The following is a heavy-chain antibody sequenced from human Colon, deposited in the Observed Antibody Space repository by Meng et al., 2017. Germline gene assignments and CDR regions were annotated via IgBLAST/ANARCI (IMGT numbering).Heavy chain of an antibody. CDR3: ARGRYSGYLP. CDR2: INHSGST. CDR1: GGSFSGYY. D-gene: IGHD5-12*01. J-gene: IGHJ5*02. V-gene: IGHV4-34*01. Sequence: QVPLQQWGAGLLKPSETLSLTCAVYGGSFSGYYWSWIRQPPGKGLEWIGEINHSGSTNYNPSLKSRVTISVDTSKNQFSLKLSSVTAAGTAVYYCARGRYSGYLPWGQGTLVTVSS.